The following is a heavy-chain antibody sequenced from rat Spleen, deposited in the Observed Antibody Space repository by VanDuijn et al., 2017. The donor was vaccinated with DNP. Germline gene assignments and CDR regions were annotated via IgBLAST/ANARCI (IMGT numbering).Heavy chain of an antibody. Sequence: EVQLVESGGGLVQPGRSLKLSCAASGFSFSDYYMAWVRQAPTKGLEWVAHISYDGSRTYYRDSVKGRFTISRDNAKSTLYLQMDSLRSEDTATYFCARHRAIAAIWDYWGQGVMVTVSS. V-gene: IGHV5-7*01. CDR3: ARHRAIAAIWDY. J-gene: IGHJ2*01. CDR1: GFSFSDYY. CDR2: ISYDGSRT. D-gene: IGHD1-2*01.